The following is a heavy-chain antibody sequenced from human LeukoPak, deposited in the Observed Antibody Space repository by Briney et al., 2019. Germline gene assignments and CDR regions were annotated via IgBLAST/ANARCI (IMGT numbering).Heavy chain of an antibody. V-gene: IGHV3-30*04. D-gene: IGHD3-9*01. CDR1: GFTFSSYA. CDR2: ISYDGSNK. CDR3: ARDPSGWLLYYFDY. J-gene: IGHJ4*02. Sequence: GGSLRLSCAASGFTFSSYAMHWVRQAPGKGLEWVAVISYDGSNKYYADSVKGRFTISRDNSMNTLYLQMNSLRAEGTAVYYCARDPSGWLLYYFDYWGQGTLVTVSS.